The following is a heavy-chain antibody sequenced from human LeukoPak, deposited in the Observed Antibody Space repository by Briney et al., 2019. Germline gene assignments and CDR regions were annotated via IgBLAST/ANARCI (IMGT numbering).Heavy chain of an antibody. Sequence: SETLSLTCTVSGGSISSSSYYWSWIRQPPGKGLDWIGYISYSGSTNYNPSLKSRVTISVDTSKNQFSLKLSSVTAADTAVYYCARDHGSGWTWAYDYWGQGTLVTASS. CDR2: ISYSGST. CDR3: ARDHGSGWTWAYDY. D-gene: IGHD6-19*01. J-gene: IGHJ4*02. CDR1: GGSISSSSYY. V-gene: IGHV4-61*01.